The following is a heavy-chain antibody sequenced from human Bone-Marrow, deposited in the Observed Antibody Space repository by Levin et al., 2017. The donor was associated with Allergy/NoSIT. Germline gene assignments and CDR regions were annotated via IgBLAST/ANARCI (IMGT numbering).Heavy chain of an antibody. J-gene: IGHJ5*02. V-gene: IGHV3-30*18. CDR2: ISYDGSNK. D-gene: IGHD3-22*01. CDR1: GFTFSSYG. Sequence: GGSLRLSCAASGFTFSSYGMHWVRQAPGKGLEWVAVISYDGSNKYYADSVKGRFTISRDNSKNTLYLQMNSLRAEDTAVYYCAKVITMIVVVIENWFDPWGQGTLVTVSS. CDR3: AKVITMIVVVIENWFDP.